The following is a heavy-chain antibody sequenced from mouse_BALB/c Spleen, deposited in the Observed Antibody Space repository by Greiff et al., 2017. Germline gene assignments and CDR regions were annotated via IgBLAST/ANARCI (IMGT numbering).Heavy chain of an antibody. D-gene: IGHD2-3*01. CDR3: ARDGYYSYYAMDY. CDR1: GFTFSSFG. V-gene: IGHV5-17*02. J-gene: IGHJ4*01. CDR2: ISSGSSTI. Sequence: EVQVVESGGGLVQPGGSRKLSCAASGFTFSSFGMHWVRQAPEKGLEWVAYISSGSSTIYYADTVKGRFTISRDNPKNTLFLQMTSLRSEDTAMYYCARDGYYSYYAMDYWGQGTSVTVSS.